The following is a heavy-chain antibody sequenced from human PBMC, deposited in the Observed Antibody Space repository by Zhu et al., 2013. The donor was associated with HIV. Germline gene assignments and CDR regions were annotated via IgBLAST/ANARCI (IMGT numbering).Heavy chain of an antibody. CDR1: GYSISSGYY. CDR2: IYHSGST. CDR3: ARFAIHDPYGMDV. V-gene: IGHV4-38-2*01. Sequence: QVQLQESGPGLVKPSETLSLTCAVSGYSISSGYYWGWIRQPPGKGLEWIGSIYHSGSTYYNPSLKSRVTISVDTSKNQFSLKLSSVTAADTAVYYCARFAIHDPYGMDVWGQGTTVTVSS. J-gene: IGHJ6*02.